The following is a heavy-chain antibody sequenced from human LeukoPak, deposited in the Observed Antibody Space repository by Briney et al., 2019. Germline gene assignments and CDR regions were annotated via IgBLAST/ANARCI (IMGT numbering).Heavy chain of an antibody. J-gene: IGHJ4*02. CDR2: IHYSGST. D-gene: IGHD1-26*01. V-gene: IGHV4-59*11. CDR3: ARDGYSGSSLFDY. CDR1: GGSISSHF. Sequence: PSETLSLTCTVFGGSISSHFWSWIRQPPGKGLEWIGYIHYSGSTNYNPSLKSRVTISVDTSKNQFSLRLSSVTAADTAVYYCARDGYSGSSLFDYWGQGTLVTVSS.